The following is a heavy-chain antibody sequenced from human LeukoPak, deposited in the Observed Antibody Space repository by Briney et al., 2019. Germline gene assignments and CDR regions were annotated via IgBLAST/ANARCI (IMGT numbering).Heavy chain of an antibody. Sequence: RAGGSLRLSCAASGFTVSSNYMGWVRQAPGKGLEWVSVIYSGGSTYYADSVKGRFTISRDNSKNTLYLQMNSLRAEDTAVYYCARGYYDRGGYYFDYWGQGTLVTVSS. V-gene: IGHV3-66*01. J-gene: IGHJ4*02. CDR3: ARGYYDRGGYYFDY. D-gene: IGHD3-22*01. CDR1: GFTVSSNY. CDR2: IYSGGST.